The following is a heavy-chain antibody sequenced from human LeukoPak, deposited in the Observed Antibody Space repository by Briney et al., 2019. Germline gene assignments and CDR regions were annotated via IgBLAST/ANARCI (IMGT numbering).Heavy chain of an antibody. CDR1: GFTGGDKW. CDR3: AGGHYGLAP. D-gene: IGHD3-16*01. V-gene: IGHV3-7*01. J-gene: IGHJ5*02. CDR2: IDQDGSEK. Sequence: GGSLRLSCAASGFTGGDKWMSLVRQGAGKGLEWVASIDQDGSEKYYVDSVKGRFTVSRDNAKKSLSPQMTSLRAGDTAVYYCAGGHYGLAPWGQGTLVTVSS.